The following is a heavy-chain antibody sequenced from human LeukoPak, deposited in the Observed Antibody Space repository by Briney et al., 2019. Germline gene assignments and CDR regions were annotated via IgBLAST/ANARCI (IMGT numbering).Heavy chain of an antibody. CDR1: GFTFDDYA. CDR3: AKGPGGYYDSSGLFDY. D-gene: IGHD3-22*01. V-gene: IGHV3-9*03. J-gene: IGHJ4*02. CDR2: TSWNSGSI. Sequence: GGSLRLSCAASGFTFDDYAMHWVRQAPGKGLEWVSGTSWNSGSIGYADSVKGRFTISRDNAKNSLYLQMNSLRAEDMALYYCAKGPGGYYDSSGLFDYWGQGTLVTVSS.